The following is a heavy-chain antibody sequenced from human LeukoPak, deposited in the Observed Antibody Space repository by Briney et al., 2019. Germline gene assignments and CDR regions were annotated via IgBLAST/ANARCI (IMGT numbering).Heavy chain of an antibody. CDR3: ARYGTGWYAFDH. CDR1: GGSITSNY. V-gene: IGHV4-59*08. Sequence: PSETLSLTCPVSGGSITSNYWSWIRQPPGKGLEWIGYIYYDGSINYNPSLKSRVTISVDTSKSQLSLNLTSVTAADTAVYYCARYGTGWYAFDHWGQGTLVTVSS. D-gene: IGHD6-19*01. J-gene: IGHJ4*02. CDR2: IYYDGSI.